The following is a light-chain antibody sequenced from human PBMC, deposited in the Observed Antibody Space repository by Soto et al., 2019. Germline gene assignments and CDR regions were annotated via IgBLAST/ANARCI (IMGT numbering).Light chain of an antibody. Sequence: EVVLTQSPDTLSLSPGVRATLSCRASQSVGSTYLAWYQQKPGQAPRLLIFGASSRATGIPARFSGSGSGTEFTLTISSLQSEDFAVYYCQQYNNWPPTFGQGTRLEIK. CDR1: QSVGSTY. CDR2: GAS. CDR3: QQYNNWPPT. J-gene: IGKJ5*01. V-gene: IGKV3-15*01.